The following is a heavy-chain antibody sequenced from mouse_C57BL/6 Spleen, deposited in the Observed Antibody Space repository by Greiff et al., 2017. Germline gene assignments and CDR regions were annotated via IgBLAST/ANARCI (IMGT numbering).Heavy chain of an antibody. CDR3: ARTKDRYAMDY. V-gene: IGHV1-69*01. J-gene: IGHJ4*01. Sequence: QVQLQQPGAELVMPGASVKLSCKASGYTFTSYWMHWVKQRPGQGLEWIGEIDPSDSYTNYNQKFKGKSTLTVDKSSSTAYMQRSSLTAEDSAVYYCARTKDRYAMDYWGQGTSVTVSS. CDR1: GYTFTSYW. D-gene: IGHD2-14*01. CDR2: IDPSDSYT.